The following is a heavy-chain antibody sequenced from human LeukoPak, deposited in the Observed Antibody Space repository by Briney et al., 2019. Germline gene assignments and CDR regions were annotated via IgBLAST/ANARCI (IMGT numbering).Heavy chain of an antibody. CDR1: GFTVSSNY. D-gene: IGHD5/OR15-5a*01. V-gene: IGHV3-53*01. Sequence: AGGSLRLSCAASGFTVSSNYMNWVRQAPGKGLQWVSVLNSAGNAYYVDSVKGRFTISRDNSKNMLYLQMNSLRAEDTAVYYCARSQGGTMSLRHFDLWGRGTLVTVSS. CDR3: ARSQGGTMSLRHFDL. CDR2: LNSAGNA. J-gene: IGHJ2*01.